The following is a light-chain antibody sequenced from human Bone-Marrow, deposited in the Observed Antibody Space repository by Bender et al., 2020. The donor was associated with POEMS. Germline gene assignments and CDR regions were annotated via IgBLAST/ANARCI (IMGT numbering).Light chain of an antibody. CDR1: SGSISSNY. J-gene: IGLJ2*01. Sequence: NFVLTQPHSVSASPGKTVTISCTRSSGSISSNYVQWYQQRPGSSPTTVIYEDDQRPSGVPDRFSGSIDTPSNSASLTISGLTTEDEADYYCQSCDTTNQVFGGGTTLTVL. V-gene: IGLV6-57*01. CDR2: EDD. CDR3: QSCDTTNQV.